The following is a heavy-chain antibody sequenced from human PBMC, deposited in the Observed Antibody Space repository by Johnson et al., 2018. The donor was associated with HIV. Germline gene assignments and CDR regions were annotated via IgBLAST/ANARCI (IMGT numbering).Heavy chain of an antibody. J-gene: IGHJ3*02. CDR1: GFTFSSFG. CDR3: ARVTGHYYDSSGYVDAFDI. Sequence: VQLVESGGGLIQPGGSLRLSCAASGFTFSSFGMHWVRQAPGKGLEWVSTINWNGGSTGYADSVKGRFTISRDNPKNSLYLQMNSLRAEDTALYYCARVTGHYYDSSGYVDAFDIWGQGTMVTV. CDR2: INWNGGST. D-gene: IGHD3-22*01. V-gene: IGHV3-20*04.